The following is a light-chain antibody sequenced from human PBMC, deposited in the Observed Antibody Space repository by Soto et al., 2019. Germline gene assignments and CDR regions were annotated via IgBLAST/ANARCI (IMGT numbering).Light chain of an antibody. CDR2: KA. V-gene: IGKV1-5*03. Sequence: DIQMTQSPSTLSASLGDRVTITCRASQGISGWLAWYQQKPGKAPKLLITKASSRFRASGSGTEFTLTIHSLQPDDFATYYCQQFSTYFRTFGPGTKLEI. CDR1: QGISGW. CDR3: QQFSTYFRT. J-gene: IGKJ2*01.